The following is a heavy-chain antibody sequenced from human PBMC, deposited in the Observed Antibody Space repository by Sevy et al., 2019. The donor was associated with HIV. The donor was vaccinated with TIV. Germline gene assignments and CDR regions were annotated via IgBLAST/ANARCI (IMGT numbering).Heavy chain of an antibody. CDR2: IWNDGSNK. CDR3: ARDGDFNDRSAKRDFDY. D-gene: IGHD3-22*01. CDR1: GFTFSNYG. Sequence: GGPLRLSCAASGFTFSNYGMHWVRQAPGKGLEWVAVIWNDGSNKYYADSVKGQFTISSDNSKNTLYLQMNSLRFEDTAVYFCARDGDFNDRSAKRDFDYWGQGTLVTVSS. J-gene: IGHJ4*02. V-gene: IGHV3-33*01.